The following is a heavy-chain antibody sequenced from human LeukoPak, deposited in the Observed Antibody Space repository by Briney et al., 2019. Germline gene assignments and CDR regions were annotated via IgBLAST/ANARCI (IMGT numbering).Heavy chain of an antibody. Sequence: GGSPRLSCAASGSAFNSQTMSWVRQAPGKGLEWVSYISSSSLTTYYADSVKGRFTISRDNAKNSLYLQMTSLRDEDTAVYYCARDRSSGYYGNSDYWGQGTLVTVSS. J-gene: IGHJ4*02. CDR3: ARDRSSGYYGNSDY. CDR2: ISSSSLTT. CDR1: GSAFNSQT. V-gene: IGHV3-48*02. D-gene: IGHD3-22*01.